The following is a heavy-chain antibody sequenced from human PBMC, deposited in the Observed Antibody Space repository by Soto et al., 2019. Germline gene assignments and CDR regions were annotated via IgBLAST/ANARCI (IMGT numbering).Heavy chain of an antibody. V-gene: IGHV3-30*03. J-gene: IGHJ3*02. CDR3: AIRGYQYAFDI. D-gene: IGHD2-2*01. CDR2: ISSDGGDK. CDR1: GFSFSNYG. Sequence: QLVESGGDVVPPGRSLRLSCAASGFSFSNYGMHWVRQAPGKGLEWVAVISSDGGDKYYADSVKGRFTISRDNSKNTLYLQMNSLRPEDTAMFYCAIRGYQYAFDIWGQGTMVTVSS.